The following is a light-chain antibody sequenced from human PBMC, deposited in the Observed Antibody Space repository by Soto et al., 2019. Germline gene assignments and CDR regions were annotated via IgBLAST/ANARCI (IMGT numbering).Light chain of an antibody. J-gene: IGKJ1*01. CDR3: QQADSFPRT. V-gene: IGKV1D-12*01. Sequence: DIQMTQSPSSVSASVGDRVTITCRASQGISTWLAWYQQKPGEAPNLLIYSASTLHSGVPSRFSDSGSGTDFTLTISSLQPEDFATYYCQQADSFPRTFGQGTKVDVK. CDR2: SAS. CDR1: QGISTW.